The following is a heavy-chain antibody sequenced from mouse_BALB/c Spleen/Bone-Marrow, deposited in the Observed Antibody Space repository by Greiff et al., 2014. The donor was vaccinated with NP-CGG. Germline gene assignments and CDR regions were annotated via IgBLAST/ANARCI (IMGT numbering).Heavy chain of an antibody. V-gene: IGHV1-69*01. CDR3: ARGGANVDY. J-gene: IGHJ2*01. Sequence: VKLQESGAELVMPGASVKMSCKASGHTFTDHWMHWVKQRPGQGLEWIGAIDISDSYTTYNQKFKGKATLTVDESSSTAYMQLSRLTSEDSAVYYCARGGANVDYWGQCTTLTVSS. CDR1: GHTFTDHW. CDR2: IDISDSYT.